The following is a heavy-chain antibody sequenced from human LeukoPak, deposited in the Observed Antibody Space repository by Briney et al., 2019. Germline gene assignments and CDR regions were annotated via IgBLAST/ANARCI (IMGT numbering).Heavy chain of an antibody. D-gene: IGHD4-17*01. Sequence: GGSLRLSCAASGFTFSNYWMNWIRQAPGKGLVWISRIKSDGSTATYADSVKGRFSVSRDNAKNTVYLQMNSLRTEDTAVYYCAKSDYFDPWGQGTLVTVSS. J-gene: IGHJ5*02. CDR2: IKSDGSTA. CDR3: AKSDYFDP. CDR1: GFTFSNYW. V-gene: IGHV3-74*01.